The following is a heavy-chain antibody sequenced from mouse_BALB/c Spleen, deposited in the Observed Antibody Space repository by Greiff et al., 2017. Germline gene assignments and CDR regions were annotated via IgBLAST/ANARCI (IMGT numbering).Heavy chain of an antibody. CDR1: GYSFTGYF. Sequence: EVQLVESGPELVKPGASVKISCKASGYSFTGYFMNWVKQSHGKSLEWIGRINPYNGDTFYNQKFKGKATLTVDKSSSTAHMELLSLTSEDSAVYYCGRPDYYGSSWFAYWGQGTLVTVSA. D-gene: IGHD1-1*01. CDR2: INPYNGDT. J-gene: IGHJ3*01. CDR3: GRPDYYGSSWFAY. V-gene: IGHV1-37*01.